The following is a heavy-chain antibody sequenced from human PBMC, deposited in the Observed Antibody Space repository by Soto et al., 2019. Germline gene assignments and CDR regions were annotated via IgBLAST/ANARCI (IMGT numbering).Heavy chain of an antibody. D-gene: IGHD3-22*01. Sequence: EVQLVESGGGLIQPGGSLRLSCAASGFTVSSNYMSWVRQAPGKGLEWVSVIYSGGSTYYADSVKGRFTISRDNSKNTLCPPMNRRIAEATAVYYCARGGYRPYYGMDVWGQGTTVTVSS. CDR2: IYSGGST. J-gene: IGHJ6*02. CDR1: GFTVSSNY. CDR3: ARGGYRPYYGMDV. V-gene: IGHV3-53*01.